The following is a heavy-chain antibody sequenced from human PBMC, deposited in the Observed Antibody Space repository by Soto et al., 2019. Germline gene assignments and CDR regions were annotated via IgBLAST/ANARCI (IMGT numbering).Heavy chain of an antibody. Sequence: QITLKESGPTLVKPTQTLTLTYTFSGFSLNTSGVGVGWVRQPPGKALEWLALIYGNDDQRYNLFLKNSLTITKDTSRDQVVLTMTHMDPVDTATYYCAHANNWDYRTPYYFDYWGQGTLVTVS. CDR1: GFSLNTSGVG. CDR2: IYGNDDQ. CDR3: AHANNWDYRTPYYFDY. D-gene: IGHD1-7*01. V-gene: IGHV2-5*01. J-gene: IGHJ4*02.